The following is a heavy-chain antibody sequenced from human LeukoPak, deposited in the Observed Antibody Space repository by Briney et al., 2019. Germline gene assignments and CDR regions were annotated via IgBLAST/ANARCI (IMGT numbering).Heavy chain of an antibody. J-gene: IGHJ6*02. Sequence: GGSLRLSCAASGFTFSSYWMHWVRQAPGKGLVWVSRINTDGSNTNYADSMKGRFTISRDNAKNTLYLQMNSLRAEDTAVYYCARDAVDTANAVWGQGTTVTVSS. D-gene: IGHD5-18*01. CDR1: GFTFSSYW. CDR3: ARDAVDTANAV. V-gene: IGHV3-74*01. CDR2: INTDGSNT.